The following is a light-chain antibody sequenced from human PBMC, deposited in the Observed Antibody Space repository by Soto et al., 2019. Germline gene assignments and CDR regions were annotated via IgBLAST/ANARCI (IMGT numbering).Light chain of an antibody. J-gene: IGKJ5*01. CDR3: QHYNNWPLT. CDR2: GAS. V-gene: IGKV3D-15*01. CDR1: QSVSSN. Sequence: IVMTQSPATLSVSPGERATLCCRASQSVSSNLAWYQQKPGQAPRLLIYGASTRATGIPARFSGSGSGTEFTLTISSLQSEDFAVYYCQHYNNWPLTFGGGTRLEIK.